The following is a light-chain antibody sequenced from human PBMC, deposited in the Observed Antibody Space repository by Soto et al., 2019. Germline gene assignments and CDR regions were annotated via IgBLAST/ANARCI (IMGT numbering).Light chain of an antibody. J-gene: IGKJ1*01. Sequence: DIQMTQSPSSLSASVGDRVTITCRASQSINNCLSWFQQKPGQAPKLLIYAASSLQSGVPSRFSGSGSGTDFILTIDSRQPEDFATYFCHQTYIAPATFDEGTEVGFK. CDR3: HQTYIAPAT. V-gene: IGKV1-39*01. CDR2: AAS. CDR1: QSINNC.